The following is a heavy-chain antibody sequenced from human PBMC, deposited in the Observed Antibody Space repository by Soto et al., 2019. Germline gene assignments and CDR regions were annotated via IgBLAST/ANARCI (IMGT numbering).Heavy chain of an antibody. J-gene: IGHJ4*02. Sequence: SETLSLTCAVYGGSFSGYYWTWIRQPPGTGLEWIGEINHSGSTNYNPFLKSRVTISVDTSKNQFSLKLTSVTAADTAVYYCARDKITGLFDYWGQGTLVTVSS. D-gene: IGHD2-8*02. V-gene: IGHV4-34*01. CDR2: INHSGST. CDR3: ARDKITGLFDY. CDR1: GGSFSGYY.